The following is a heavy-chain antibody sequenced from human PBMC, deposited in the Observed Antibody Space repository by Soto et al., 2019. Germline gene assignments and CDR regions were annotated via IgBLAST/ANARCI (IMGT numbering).Heavy chain of an antibody. CDR1: GGSISSSNW. D-gene: IGHD6-13*01. CDR2: IYHSGST. J-gene: IGHJ4*02. V-gene: IGHV4-4*02. Sequence: QVQLQESGPGLVKPSGTLSLTCAVSGGSISSSNWWSWVRQPPGKGLEWIGEIYHSGSTNYNPSLKGRVTISVDKSKNQFSLKLSSVTAADTAVYYCARKTNRVPGIAAAGKTEGRYYFDYWGQGTLVTVSS. CDR3: ARKTNRVPGIAAAGKTEGRYYFDY.